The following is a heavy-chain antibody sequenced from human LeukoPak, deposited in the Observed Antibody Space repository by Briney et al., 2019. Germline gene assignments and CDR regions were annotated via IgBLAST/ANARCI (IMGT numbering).Heavy chain of an antibody. CDR3: ARGGVYYDFWSGYHDAFDI. CDR1: GGTFSSYA. V-gene: IGHV1-69*06. CDR2: IIPIFGTA. D-gene: IGHD3-3*01. J-gene: IGHJ3*02. Sequence: ASVKVSCKASGGTFSSYAISWVRQAPGQGLEWMGGIIPIFGTANYAQKFQGRVTITADKSTSTAYMELSSLRSEDTAVYYCARGGVYYDFWSGYHDAFDIWGQGTMVTASS.